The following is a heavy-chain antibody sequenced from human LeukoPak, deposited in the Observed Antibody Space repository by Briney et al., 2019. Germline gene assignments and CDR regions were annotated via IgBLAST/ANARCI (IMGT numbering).Heavy chain of an antibody. J-gene: IGHJ4*02. CDR1: GGSFSGYY. CDR3: ARLQPRIAAAD. D-gene: IGHD6-13*01. Sequence: SETLSLTCAVYGGSFSGYYWSWIRQPPGKGLEWIGNIFYSGSTYYSPSLKSRVTISVDTSKNQFSLKLSSVTAADTAVYYCARLQPRIAAADWGQGTLVTVSS. V-gene: IGHV4-34*12. CDR2: IFYSGST.